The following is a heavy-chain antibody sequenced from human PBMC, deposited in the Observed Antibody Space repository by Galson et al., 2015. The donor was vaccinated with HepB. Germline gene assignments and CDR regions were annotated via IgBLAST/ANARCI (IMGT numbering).Heavy chain of an antibody. CDR3: SRSGWYEGPDFDS. D-gene: IGHD6-19*01. J-gene: IGHJ4*02. Sequence: SLRLSCAASGFTFGDYAMSWVRQAPGKGLEWVGFIRSKTYGGTTEYAASVKGRFSISRDDSKSIAYLQMNSLKTEDTAVYYCSRSGWYEGPDFDSWGQGTLVTVSS. V-gene: IGHV3-49*04. CDR1: GFTFGDYA. CDR2: IRSKTYGGTT.